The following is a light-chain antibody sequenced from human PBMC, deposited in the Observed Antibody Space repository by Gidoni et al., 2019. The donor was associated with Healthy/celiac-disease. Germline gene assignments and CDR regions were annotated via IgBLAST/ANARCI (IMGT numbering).Light chain of an antibody. V-gene: IGKV1-39*01. Sequence: DLQMTQSPASLSASVGDRVTITCRASQSISSYLKCYQQKPGKAPKLLIYAASSLQSGVPSRFRGSGSGTDFTLTISSLQPEDFATYYCQQSYSTPMCSFGQGTKLEIK. CDR1: QSISSY. CDR3: QQSYSTPMCS. J-gene: IGKJ2*04. CDR2: AAS.